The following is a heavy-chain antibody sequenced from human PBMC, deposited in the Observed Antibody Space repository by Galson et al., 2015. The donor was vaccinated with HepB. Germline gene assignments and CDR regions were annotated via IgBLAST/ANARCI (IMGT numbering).Heavy chain of an antibody. CDR1: GYTFYNYG. V-gene: IGHV1-18*01. CDR3: ARGPDKYSSSSNFDY. D-gene: IGHD6-6*01. CDR2: ISAYNGNT. Sequence: SVKVSCKASGYTFYNYGITWVRQAPGQGLEWMGWISAYNGNTNYAQKLQGRITMTTDTSTNTAYVEMRSLRFDDTAIYYCARGPDKYSSSSNFDYWGQGALVSVSS. J-gene: IGHJ4*02.